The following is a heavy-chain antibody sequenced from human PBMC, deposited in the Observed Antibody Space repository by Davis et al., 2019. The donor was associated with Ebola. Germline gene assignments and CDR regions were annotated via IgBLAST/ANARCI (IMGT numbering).Heavy chain of an antibody. V-gene: IGHV3-74*01. CDR3: ALPGGWLLSDY. D-gene: IGHD6-19*01. J-gene: IGHJ4*02. CDR2: ITPSGGVT. Sequence: GESLKISCAASGFTFNTYTMHWVRQAPGKGLVWVSGITPSGGVTTYADPVKGRFTISSDNAKNTLYLQMNSLRVDDTAVYYCALPGGWLLSDYWGQGTLVSVSS. CDR1: GFTFNTYT.